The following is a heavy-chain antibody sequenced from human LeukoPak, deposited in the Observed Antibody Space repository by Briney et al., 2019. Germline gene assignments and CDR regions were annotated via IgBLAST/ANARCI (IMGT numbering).Heavy chain of an antibody. CDR2: IYYSGST. CDR3: ARQGGATSAYYPTDY. V-gene: IGHV4-59*08. J-gene: IGHJ4*02. CDR1: GGSFSGYS. Sequence: SETLSLTCAVYGGSFSGYSWNWIRQPPGKGLEWIGSIYYSGSTKYNPSLQSRVTISIDTSKNQFSLKLSSVTAADTAVYYCARQGGATSAYYPTDYWGQGTLVTVSS. D-gene: IGHD3-22*01.